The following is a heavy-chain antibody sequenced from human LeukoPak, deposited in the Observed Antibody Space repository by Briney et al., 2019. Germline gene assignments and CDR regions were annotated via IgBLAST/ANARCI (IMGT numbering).Heavy chain of an antibody. CDR2: IGSSGSPT. Sequence: PGGSLRLSCAASGFIFSNYNMNWVRQAPGKGLEWISYIGSSGSPTHYADSVGGRFTISRDNAKNSLYLQMNSLRAEDTAVYYCAKDLTYYFDYWGQGTLVTVSS. V-gene: IGHV3-48*01. CDR3: AKDLTYYFDY. CDR1: GFIFSNYN. J-gene: IGHJ4*02.